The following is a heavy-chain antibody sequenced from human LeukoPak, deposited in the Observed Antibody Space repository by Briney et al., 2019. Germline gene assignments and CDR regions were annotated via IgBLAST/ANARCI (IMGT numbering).Heavy chain of an antibody. CDR2: IKSNTDGGTT. CDR1: GFTFSNVW. D-gene: IGHD4-11*01. CDR3: NTYSDYEGLSDH. V-gene: IGHV3-15*01. J-gene: IGHJ5*02. Sequence: GGSLRLSCAASGFTFSNVWMGWVRQAPGKGLEWVGRIKSNTDGGTTEYGAAVQGRFTISRDDSRDTLYLQMNSLETADTAVYYCNTYSDYEGLSDHWGQGTLVTVSS.